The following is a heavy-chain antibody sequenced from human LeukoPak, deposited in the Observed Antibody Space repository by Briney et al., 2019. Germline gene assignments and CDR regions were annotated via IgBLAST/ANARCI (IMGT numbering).Heavy chain of an antibody. CDR3: AATGYCSSTSCPLYALAEYFQH. CDR1: GFAFSSYG. Sequence: PGRSLRLSCAASGFAFSSYGMHWVRQAPGKGLEWVAVISYDGSNKYYADSVKGRFTISRDNSKNTLYLQMNSLRAEDTAVYYCAATGYCSSTSCPLYALAEYFQHWGQGTLVTVSS. J-gene: IGHJ1*01. V-gene: IGHV3-30*03. CDR2: ISYDGSNK. D-gene: IGHD2-2*01.